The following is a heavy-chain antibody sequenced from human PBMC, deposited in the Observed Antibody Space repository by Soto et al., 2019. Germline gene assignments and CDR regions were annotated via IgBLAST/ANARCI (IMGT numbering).Heavy chain of an antibody. CDR3: TKNSADALDY. J-gene: IGHJ4*02. V-gene: IGHV4-4*02. D-gene: IGHD1-26*01. Sequence: QVQLQESGPGLVKPSGTLSLSCAVSGGSVSNNNWWSWVRQSPGNGLEWIGEIHHSGGTSYNPSLEIRATIAVDKSKNELSLRLNYVTAADTAVYSCTKNSADALDYWGLGILVTVSS. CDR1: GGSVSNNNW. CDR2: IHHSGGT.